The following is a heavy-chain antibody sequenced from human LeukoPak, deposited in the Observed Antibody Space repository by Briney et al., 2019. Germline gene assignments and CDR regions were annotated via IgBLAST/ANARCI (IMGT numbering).Heavy chain of an antibody. J-gene: IGHJ4*02. V-gene: IGHV4-34*01. CDR3: ARRGVKYLSY. Sequence: SETLSLTCAVYGGSFSGYYWSWIPQPPGKGLEWIGEINHSGSTNHNPPPKSRVPISVDTTKNQFSLKLSSVTAADTAVYYCARRGVKYLSYWGEGTLVTVSS. CDR1: GGSFSGYY. D-gene: IGHD3-10*01. CDR2: INHSGST.